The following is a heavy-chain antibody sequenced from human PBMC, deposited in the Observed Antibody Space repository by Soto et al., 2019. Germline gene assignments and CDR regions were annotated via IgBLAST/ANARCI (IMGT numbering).Heavy chain of an antibody. D-gene: IGHD2-15*01. CDR2: MNPNSGNT. J-gene: IGHJ5*02. Sequence: TFTSYDINWVRQATGQGLEWMGWMNPNSGNTGYAQKFQGRVTMTRNTSISTAYTELSSLRSEDTAVYYCARGISGGSWQSFDPWGQGTLVTVSS. CDR3: ARGISGGSWQSFDP. V-gene: IGHV1-8*01. CDR1: TFTSYD.